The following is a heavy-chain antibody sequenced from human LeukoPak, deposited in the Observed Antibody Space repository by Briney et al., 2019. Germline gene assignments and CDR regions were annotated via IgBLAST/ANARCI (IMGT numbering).Heavy chain of an antibody. CDR1: GGSFSGYY. V-gene: IGHV4-34*01. CDR2: INHSGST. CDR3: ARGLRGTMIGPRFFRN. Sequence: SETLSLTCAVYGGSFSGYYWSWIRQPPGKGLEWIGEINHSGSTNYNPSPKSRVTISVDTSKNQFSLKLSSVTAADMAVYYCARGLRGTMIGPRFFRNWGQGTLVTVSS. J-gene: IGHJ4*02. D-gene: IGHD3-22*01.